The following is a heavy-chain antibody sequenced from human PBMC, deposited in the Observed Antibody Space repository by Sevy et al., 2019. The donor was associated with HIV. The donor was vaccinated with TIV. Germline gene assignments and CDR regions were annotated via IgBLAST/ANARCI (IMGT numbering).Heavy chain of an antibody. J-gene: IGHJ6*02. Sequence: GGSLRLSCAASGFTFSSYNINWIRQAPGKGLEWVSSITSGSSYIFYADSVKGRFTTSRDNAKNSLYLQMNSLRAEDTAVYYCARDKTILEGRYGMDVWGQGTTVTVSS. CDR3: ARDKTILEGRYGMDV. CDR2: ITSGSSYI. CDR1: GFTFSSYN. D-gene: IGHD3-3*01. V-gene: IGHV3-21*01.